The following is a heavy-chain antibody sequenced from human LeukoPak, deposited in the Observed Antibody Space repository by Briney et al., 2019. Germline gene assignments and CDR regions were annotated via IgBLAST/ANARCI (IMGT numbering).Heavy chain of an antibody. D-gene: IGHD6-19*01. V-gene: IGHV3-23*01. CDR1: GFTFSSYA. J-gene: IGHJ4*02. CDR3: AKSLEQWLVRSYYFDY. Sequence: PGGSLRLSCAASGFTFSSYAMSWVRQAPGKGLEWVSAISGSGGSTYYADSVKGRFTISRDNSKNTLYLQMNSLRAEDTAVYYCAKSLEQWLVRSYYFDYWGQGTLVTVSS. CDR2: ISGSGGST.